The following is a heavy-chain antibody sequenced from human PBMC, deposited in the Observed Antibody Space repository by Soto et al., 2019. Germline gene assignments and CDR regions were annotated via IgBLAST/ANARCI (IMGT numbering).Heavy chain of an antibody. Sequence: EVQLLESGGGLVQPGGSLRLSCAASGFTFSSYAMSWVRQAPGKGLEWVSAISGSGGSTYYADSVTGRFTISRDNSKNTQYLQMTSLRAEDTAVYYCAKGRYGDYSPDFDYWGQGTLVTVSS. CDR3: AKGRYGDYSPDFDY. CDR1: GFTFSSYA. CDR2: ISGSGGST. D-gene: IGHD4-17*01. J-gene: IGHJ4*02. V-gene: IGHV3-23*01.